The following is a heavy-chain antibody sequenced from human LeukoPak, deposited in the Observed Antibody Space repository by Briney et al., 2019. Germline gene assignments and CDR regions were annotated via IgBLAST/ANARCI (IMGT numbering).Heavy chain of an antibody. V-gene: IGHV4-39*07. Sequence: SETLSLTCTVSGGSISSSSYYWGWIRQPPGKGLEWIGSIYYSGSTYYNPSLKSRVTISVDTSKNQFSLKLSSVTAADTAVYYCAREEGTYYDSSGYPLSWGQGTLVTVSS. CDR2: IYYSGST. CDR1: GGSISSSSYY. D-gene: IGHD3-22*01. J-gene: IGHJ4*02. CDR3: AREEGTYYDSSGYPLS.